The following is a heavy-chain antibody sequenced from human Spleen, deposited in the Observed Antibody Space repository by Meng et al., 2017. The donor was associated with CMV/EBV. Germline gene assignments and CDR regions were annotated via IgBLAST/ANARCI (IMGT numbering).Heavy chain of an antibody. CDR2: IDDQRGT. CDR3: ARSTSAKTDYWT. Sequence: LSCAASGFSVNSYWIHWVRQVPGKGPVWVARIDDQRGTKYADFVEGRLTISRDDLKNTLYLQINSLRVEDTAVYYCARSTSAKTDYWTWGQGTLVTVSS. D-gene: IGHD4/OR15-4a*01. J-gene: IGHJ1*01. CDR1: GFSVNSYW. V-gene: IGHV3-74*01.